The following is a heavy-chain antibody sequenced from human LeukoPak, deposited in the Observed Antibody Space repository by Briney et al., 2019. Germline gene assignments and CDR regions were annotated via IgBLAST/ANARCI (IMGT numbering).Heavy chain of an antibody. CDR2: IYYSGST. CDR3: ARVNIAARLNWFDP. CDR1: GGSISSSSYY. D-gene: IGHD6-6*01. J-gene: IGHJ5*02. Sequence: SETLSLTCTVSGGSISSSSYYWGWIRQPPGKGLEWIGSIYYSGSTYYHPSLKSRVTISVDTSKNQFSLKLSSVTAADTAVYYCARVNIAARLNWFDPWGQGTLVTVSS. V-gene: IGHV4-39*07.